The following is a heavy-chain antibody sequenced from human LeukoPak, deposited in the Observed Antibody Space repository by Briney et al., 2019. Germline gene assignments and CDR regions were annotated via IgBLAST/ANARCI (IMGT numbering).Heavy chain of an antibody. Sequence: ASVKVSCKASGYTFTGYYMHWVRQAPGQGLEWMGWINPNSGGTNYAQKFQGWVTMTRDTSISTAYMELSRLRSDDTAVYYCAGDSGYIYGQGLPASFDYWGQGTLVTVSS. D-gene: IGHD5-18*01. J-gene: IGHJ4*02. CDR2: INPNSGGT. V-gene: IGHV1-2*04. CDR1: GYTFTGYY. CDR3: AGDSGYIYGQGLPASFDY.